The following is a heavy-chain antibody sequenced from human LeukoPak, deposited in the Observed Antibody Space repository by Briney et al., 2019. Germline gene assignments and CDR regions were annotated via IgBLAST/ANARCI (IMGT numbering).Heavy chain of an antibody. CDR3: AREAAAGDYYFDY. D-gene: IGHD6-13*01. J-gene: IGHJ4*02. V-gene: IGHV1-2*02. CDR2: INPNSGGT. Sequence: ASVKVSCRASGYTFTGYYMHWVRQAPGQGLEWMGSINPNSGGTNYAQKFQGRVTMTRDTSISTAYMELSRLRSDDTAVYYCAREAAAGDYYFDYWGQGTLVTVSS. CDR1: GYTFTGYY.